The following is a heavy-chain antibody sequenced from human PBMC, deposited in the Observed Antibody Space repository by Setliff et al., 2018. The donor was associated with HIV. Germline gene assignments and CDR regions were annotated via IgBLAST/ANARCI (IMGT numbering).Heavy chain of an antibody. J-gene: IGHJ4*02. Sequence: WASVKVSCKASRSTFNSHTINWVRQAPGQGLEWMGGIIPIFGTANYAQKFQGRVTLTTDTSTSTAYMELRSLRSDDTAVYYCARVRVGATPLDYWGQGTLVTVSS. CDR2: IIPIFGTA. D-gene: IGHD1-26*01. V-gene: IGHV1-69*05. CDR3: ARVRVGATPLDY. CDR1: RSTFNSHT.